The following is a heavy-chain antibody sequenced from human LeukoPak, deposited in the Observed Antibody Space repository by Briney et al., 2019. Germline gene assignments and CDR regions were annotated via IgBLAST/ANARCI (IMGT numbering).Heavy chain of an antibody. CDR3: AKDLGGCLDY. CDR2: ISGSGSGGST. J-gene: IGHJ4*02. V-gene: IGHV3-23*01. D-gene: IGHD6-19*01. CDR1: GFTFSNSA. Sequence: GGSLRLSCAASGFTFSNSAMSWVRQAPGKGLEWVSSISGSGSGGSTYYADSVKGRFTISRDNSKNTLYLQMNSLRAEDTAVYYCAKDLGGCLDYWGQGTLVTVSS.